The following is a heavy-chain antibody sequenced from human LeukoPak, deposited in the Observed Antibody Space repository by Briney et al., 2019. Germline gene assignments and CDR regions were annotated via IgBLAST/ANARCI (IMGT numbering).Heavy chain of an antibody. Sequence: ASVKVSCKASGYTFTSYAMNWVRQAPGQGLEWMGGFDPENGDTIYAQKFQGRVTMTRDMSTSTVYMELSSLRSEDTAVYYCARNGYYYGSGSYPPLDYWGQGTLVTVSS. CDR3: ARNGYYYGSGSYPPLDY. CDR2: FDPENGDT. J-gene: IGHJ4*02. V-gene: IGHV1-46*01. D-gene: IGHD3-10*01. CDR1: GYTFTSYA.